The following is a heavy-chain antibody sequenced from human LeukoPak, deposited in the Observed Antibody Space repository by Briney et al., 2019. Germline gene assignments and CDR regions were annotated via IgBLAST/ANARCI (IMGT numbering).Heavy chain of an antibody. CDR2: VYYTGNT. D-gene: IGHD5-12*01. J-gene: IGHJ4*02. CDR1: GDPISSHTDYK. Sequence: SETLSLTCTVSGDPISSHTDYKWTWIRQPPGKGLEWIGYVYYTGNTNYNPSLQSRVTISVDTSKNQFSLKLTSVTAADTAVYYCAREYSAFDYCGQGTLVTVSS. V-gene: IGHV4-61*08. CDR3: AREYSAFDY.